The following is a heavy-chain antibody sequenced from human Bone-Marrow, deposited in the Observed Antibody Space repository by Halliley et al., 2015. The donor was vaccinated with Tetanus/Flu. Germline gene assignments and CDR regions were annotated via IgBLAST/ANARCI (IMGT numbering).Heavy chain of an antibody. Sequence: TYNTWGTDYNPPLKSRVTISVDTSKNQFSLSLSSVTAADTAMYFCARDAPLYTDGYPHVFFDYWGRGIQVTVSP. J-gene: IGHJ4*02. V-gene: IGHV4-59*01. D-gene: IGHD5-18*01. CDR3: ARDAPLYTDGYPHVFFDY. CDR2: TYNTWGT.